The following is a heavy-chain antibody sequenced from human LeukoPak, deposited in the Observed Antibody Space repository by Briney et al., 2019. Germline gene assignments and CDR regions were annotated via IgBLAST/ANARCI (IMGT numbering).Heavy chain of an antibody. CDR1: GFIFSDFG. V-gene: IGHV3-21*04. J-gene: IGHJ4*02. CDR2: ISSRGTST. Sequence: GESLRLSCVASGFIFSDFGMNWVRQVPGKGLEWVAFISSRGTSTFYADSVKGRFTNSRDTAKKSLDLQMTSLRADDTAAYYCVRGTDCSATTCYPLSAFDYWGQGTLVTVSS. D-gene: IGHD2-8*02. CDR3: VRGTDCSATTCYPLSAFDY.